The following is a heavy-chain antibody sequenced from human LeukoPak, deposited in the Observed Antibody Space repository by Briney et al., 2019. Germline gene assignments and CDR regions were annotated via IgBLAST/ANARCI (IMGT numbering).Heavy chain of an antibody. Sequence: SETLSLTCAVYGGSFSGYYWSWIRQPPGKGLEWIGEINHSGSTNYNPSLKSRVTISVDTSKNQFSLKLSSVTAADTAVYYCARGGYCSSTSCYYSSSWYGGNHDAFDIWGQGTMVTVSS. J-gene: IGHJ3*02. CDR1: GGSFSGYY. V-gene: IGHV4-34*01. CDR2: INHSGST. D-gene: IGHD2-2*03. CDR3: ARGGYCSSTSCYYSSSWYGGNHDAFDI.